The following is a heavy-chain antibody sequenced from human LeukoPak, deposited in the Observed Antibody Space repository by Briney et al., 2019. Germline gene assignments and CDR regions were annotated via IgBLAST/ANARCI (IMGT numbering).Heavy chain of an antibody. CDR1: GFTFSIYW. V-gene: IGHV3-7*01. CDR2: IKQDGSEK. J-gene: IGHJ4*02. Sequence: SGGSLRLSCVASGFTFSIYWMSWVRQTPGKGLECVANIKQDGSEKYYVDSVKGRFTISRDNSKNSLFLQMNSLRAEDTAVYYCARLNSGTYAFDYWGQGTLVTVSS. D-gene: IGHD1-26*01. CDR3: ARLNSGTYAFDY.